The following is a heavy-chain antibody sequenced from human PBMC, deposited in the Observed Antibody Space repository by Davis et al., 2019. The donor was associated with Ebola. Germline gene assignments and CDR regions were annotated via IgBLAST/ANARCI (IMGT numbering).Heavy chain of an antibody. CDR1: GFTFNIYG. J-gene: IGHJ3*02. CDR2: ISWNSGSI. D-gene: IGHD1-26*01. CDR3: ARDRAERGASAPGAFDI. V-gene: IGHV3-9*01. Sequence: PGGSLRLSCATSGFTFNIYGMHWVRQAPGKGLEWVSGISWNSGSIGYADSVKGRFTISRENAKNSLYLQMNSLRAEDTAVYYCARDRAERGASAPGAFDIWGQGTMVTVSS.